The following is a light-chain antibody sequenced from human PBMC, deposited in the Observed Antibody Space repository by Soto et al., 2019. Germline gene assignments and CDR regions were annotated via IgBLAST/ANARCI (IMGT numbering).Light chain of an antibody. CDR2: GAS. V-gene: IGKV3-20*01. CDR1: QSVSSSY. CDR3: QQYGSSPRT. J-gene: IGKJ1*01. Sequence: ERVLTPSPGALSLSPGERATLSCGPSQSVSSSYLAWYQQKPGQAPRLLIYGASTRATGIPDRFSGSGSGTDFTLTISRLEPEDFAVYYCQQYGSSPRTFGQGTKVDIK.